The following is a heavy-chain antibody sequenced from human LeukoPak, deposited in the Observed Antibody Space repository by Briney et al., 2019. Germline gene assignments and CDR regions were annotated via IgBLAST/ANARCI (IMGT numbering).Heavy chain of an antibody. D-gene: IGHD6-13*01. CDR1: GYTFTSYD. CDR2: MNPNSGNT. J-gene: IGHJ5*02. Sequence: VASVKVSCKASGYTFTSYDINWVRQATGQGLEWMGWMNPNSGNTGYAQKFQGRVTMTRNTSISTAYMELSSLGSEDTAVYYCARDTMSSSSSWYGENWFDPWGQGTLVTVSS. V-gene: IGHV1-8*01. CDR3: ARDTMSSSSSWYGENWFDP.